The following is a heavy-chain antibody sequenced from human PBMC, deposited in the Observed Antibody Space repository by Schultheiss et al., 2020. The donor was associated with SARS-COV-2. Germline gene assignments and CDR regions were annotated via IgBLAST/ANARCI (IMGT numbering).Heavy chain of an antibody. CDR1: GGSISSGGYY. Sequence: LSLTCTVSGGSISSGGYYWSWIRQHPGKGLEWVSSISSTGRNIFYADSVKGRFTVSRDNSKNTLYLQMHSLRAEDTAVYYCAREDYYYYYNMDVWGKGTTVTVSS. J-gene: IGHJ6*03. CDR2: ISSTGRNI. V-gene: IGHV3-11*04. CDR3: AREDYYYYYNMDV.